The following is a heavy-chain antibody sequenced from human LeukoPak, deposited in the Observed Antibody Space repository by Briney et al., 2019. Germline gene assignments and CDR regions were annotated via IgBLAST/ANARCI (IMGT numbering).Heavy chain of an antibody. D-gene: IGHD3-10*01. V-gene: IGHV4-39*07. CDR1: GGSISSSSYY. J-gene: IGHJ4*02. Sequence: PSETLSLTCTVSGGSISSSSYYWGWVRQPPGKGLEWIGSICYSGTTYYNPSLKSRVTISVDTSKNQFSLKLSSVTAADTAVYYCAREFATSGPGPDWGQGTLVTVSS. CDR2: ICYSGTT. CDR3: AREFATSGPGPD.